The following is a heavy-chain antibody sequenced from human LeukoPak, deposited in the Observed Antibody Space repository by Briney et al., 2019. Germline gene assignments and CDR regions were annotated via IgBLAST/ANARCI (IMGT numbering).Heavy chain of an antibody. CDR2: IIPILGIA. V-gene: IGHV1-69*04. CDR1: GYTFTSYG. D-gene: IGHD6-13*01. Sequence: ASVKVSCKASGYTFTSYGISWVRQAPGQGLEWMGRIIPILGIANYAQKFQGRVTITADKSTSTAYMELSSLRSEDTAVYYCARTQKTIAAAVFDYWGQGTLVTVSS. J-gene: IGHJ4*02. CDR3: ARTQKTIAAAVFDY.